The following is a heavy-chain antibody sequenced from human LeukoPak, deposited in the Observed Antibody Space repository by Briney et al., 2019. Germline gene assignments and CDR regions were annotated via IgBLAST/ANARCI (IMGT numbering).Heavy chain of an antibody. CDR3: AKDISRTRGWGLDY. D-gene: IGHD6-19*01. CDR1: GFTFDDYA. J-gene: IGHJ4*02. Sequence: PGGSLRLSCAVSGFTFDDYAMHWVRQAPGKGLEWVSLITWDGGTAYYADSVKGRFTISRDNRKNFLYLQMNSLRADDTALYYCAKDISRTRGWGLDYWGQGTLVSVSS. CDR2: ITWDGGTA. V-gene: IGHV3-43D*03.